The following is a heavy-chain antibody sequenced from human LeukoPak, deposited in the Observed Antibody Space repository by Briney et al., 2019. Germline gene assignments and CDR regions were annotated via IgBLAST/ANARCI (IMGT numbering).Heavy chain of an antibody. D-gene: IGHD5-24*01. V-gene: IGHV1-2*02. CDR1: GYTVTGFH. Sequence: ASVKVSCKTSGYTVTGFHTHWVRQAPGQGLEWVGWINAHSGDTSYARQFQGRVTISRDTSISTDYMELTSLTSDDTAAYYCARDPIDGNYFFDFWGQGTLVTVSS. CDR2: INAHSGDT. J-gene: IGHJ4*02. CDR3: ARDPIDGNYFFDF.